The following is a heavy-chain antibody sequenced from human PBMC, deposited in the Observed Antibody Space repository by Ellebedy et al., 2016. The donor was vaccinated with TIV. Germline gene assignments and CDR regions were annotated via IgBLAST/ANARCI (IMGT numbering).Heavy chain of an antibody. Sequence: ASVKVSCKASGYTFTSYGISWARQAPGQGLEWMGWVSAYNGNTNYAQKLQGRVTMTPDTSTSTAYMELRRLRSDDTAVYYCASGDPEGPGSYDNARALFLWGQGTLVTVSS. CDR2: VSAYNGNT. D-gene: IGHD3-10*01. CDR3: ASGDPEGPGSYDNARALFL. J-gene: IGHJ4*02. CDR1: GYTFTSYG. V-gene: IGHV1-18*01.